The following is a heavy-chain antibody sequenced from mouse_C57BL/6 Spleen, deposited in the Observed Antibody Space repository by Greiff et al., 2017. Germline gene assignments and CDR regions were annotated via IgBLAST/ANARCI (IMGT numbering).Heavy chain of an antibody. Sequence: QVQLQQPGAELVKPGASVKMSCKASGYTFTSYWITWVKQRPGQGLEWIGDIYPGSGSTNYNEKFKSKATLTVDTSSRTAYMQLSSLTSEDSAVYYCAREYGNYDAMDYWGQGTSVTVSS. V-gene: IGHV1-55*01. CDR2: IYPGSGST. CDR3: AREYGNYDAMDY. D-gene: IGHD2-1*01. CDR1: GYTFTSYW. J-gene: IGHJ4*01.